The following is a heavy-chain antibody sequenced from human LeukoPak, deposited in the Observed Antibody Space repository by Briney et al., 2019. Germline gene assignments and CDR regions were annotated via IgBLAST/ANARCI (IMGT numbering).Heavy chain of an antibody. CDR3: ARGGRDGYNSGDY. J-gene: IGHJ4*02. D-gene: IGHD5-24*01. CDR1: GGSFSGYY. V-gene: IGHV4-34*01. CDR2: INHSGGT. Sequence: LKPSETLSLTCAVYGGSFSGYYWSWIRQPPGKGLEWIGEINHSGGTNYNPSLKSRVTISVDTSKNQFSLKLSSVTAADTAVYYCARGGRDGYNSGDYWGQGTLVTVSS.